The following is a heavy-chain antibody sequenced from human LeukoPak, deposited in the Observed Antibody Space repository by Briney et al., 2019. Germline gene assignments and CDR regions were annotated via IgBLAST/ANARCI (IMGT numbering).Heavy chain of an antibody. CDR2: IYHSGGT. CDR1: GGSISSSNW. Sequence: SGTLSLTCAVSGGSISSSNWWSWVRQPPGKGLEWIGEIYHSGGTNYNPSLKSRVTISVDKSKNQFSLKLSSVTAADTAVYHCARLTGIAVAGTSNSDYWGQGTLVTVSS. V-gene: IGHV4-4*02. CDR3: ARLTGIAVAGTSNSDY. D-gene: IGHD6-19*01. J-gene: IGHJ4*02.